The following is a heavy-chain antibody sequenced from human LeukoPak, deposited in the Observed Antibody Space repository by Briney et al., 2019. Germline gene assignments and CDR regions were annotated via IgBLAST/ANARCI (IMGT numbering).Heavy chain of an antibody. CDR2: IDPDSGGT. CDR1: GYTFADYY. V-gene: IGHV1-2*02. D-gene: IGHD3-22*01. CDR3: AREYYDGSSRKHAFEN. J-gene: IGHJ3*02. Sequence: ASVKVSCKASGYTFADYYLHWVRQAPGQGLEWMGSIDPDSGGTNYAQKFQGRVTVTRDTSISTAYMELSRLRSDDTAVYYCAREYYDGSSRKHAFENWGQGTMATVSS.